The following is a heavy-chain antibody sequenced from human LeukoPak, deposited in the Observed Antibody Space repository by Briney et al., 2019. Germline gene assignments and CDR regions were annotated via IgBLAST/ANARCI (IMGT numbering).Heavy chain of an antibody. CDR1: GFTFSDYG. D-gene: IGHD6-19*01. Sequence: PGGSLRLSCTASGFTFSDYGMTWVRQGLGQGLEWVASITDSGRKTYYADSVKGRFTISRENSKNTLHLHMSSLRVDDTAVYYCAKDFPVAGPDYWGQGTLVTVSS. V-gene: IGHV3-23*01. CDR2: ITDSGRKT. CDR3: AKDFPVAGPDY. J-gene: IGHJ4*02.